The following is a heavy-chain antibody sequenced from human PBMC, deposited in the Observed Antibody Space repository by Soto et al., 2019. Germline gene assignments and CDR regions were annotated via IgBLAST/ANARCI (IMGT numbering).Heavy chain of an antibody. CDR2: INPSGGST. Sequence: ASVKVSCKASGHTFTSYYMHWVRQAPGQGLEWMGIINPSGGSTSYAQKFQGRVTMTRDTSTSTVYMELSSLRSEDTAVYYCARVGRSKRFLDRLRGYYYGMDVWGQGTTVTVSS. CDR1: GHTFTSYY. J-gene: IGHJ6*02. CDR3: ARVGRSKRFLDRLRGYYYGMDV. V-gene: IGHV1-46*01. D-gene: IGHD3-3*01.